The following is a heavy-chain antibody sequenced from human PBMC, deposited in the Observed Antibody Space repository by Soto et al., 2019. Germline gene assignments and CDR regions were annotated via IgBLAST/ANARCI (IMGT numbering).Heavy chain of an antibody. J-gene: IGHJ4*02. CDR2: INPLPTSGST. D-gene: IGHD6-13*01. CDR1: GYIFTNYY. V-gene: IGHV1-46*01. CDR3: ARDLAAAAY. Sequence: QVQLVQSGAEVKKPGASVKVSCKASGYIFTNYYIHWVRQAPGQGLEWMAIINPLPTSGSTNYAQEFQGRVTVTRDTSTSTVYMELNSLRSDDTAIYYCARDLAAAAYWGQGTLVTLSS.